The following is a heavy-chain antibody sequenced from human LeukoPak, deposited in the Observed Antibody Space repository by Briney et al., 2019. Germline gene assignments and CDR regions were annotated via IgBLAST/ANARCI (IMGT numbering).Heavy chain of an antibody. D-gene: IGHD3-9*01. CDR2: VSGSGGTT. V-gene: IGHV3-23*01. CDR1: GFTFSSYA. CDR3: AKALLRYFDWEFDY. Sequence: GGSLRLSCAASGFTFSSYAMSWVRQAPGKGLEWVSTVSGSGGTTNYADSVKGRFTISRDNSKNTMYLQMDSLRVEDTAVYYCAKALLRYFDWEFDYWGQGTLVTVSS. J-gene: IGHJ4*02.